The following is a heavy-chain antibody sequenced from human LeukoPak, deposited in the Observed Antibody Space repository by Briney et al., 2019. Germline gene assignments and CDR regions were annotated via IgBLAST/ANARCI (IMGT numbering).Heavy chain of an antibody. V-gene: IGHV3-48*01. CDR1: GFTFSSYS. CDR2: ISSSSSTI. D-gene: IGHD3-22*01. CDR3: ARVADYYDSSGGAFDI. Sequence: GGSLRLSXAASGFTFSSYSMNWVRQAPGKGLEWVSYISSSSSTIYYADSVKGRFTISRDNAKNSLYLQMNSLRAEDTAVYYCARVADYYDSSGGAFDIWGQGTMVTVSS. J-gene: IGHJ3*02.